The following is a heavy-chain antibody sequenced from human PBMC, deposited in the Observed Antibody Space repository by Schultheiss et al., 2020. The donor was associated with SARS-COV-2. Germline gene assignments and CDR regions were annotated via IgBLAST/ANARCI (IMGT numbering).Heavy chain of an antibody. CDR2: ISSSGSTI. Sequence: GGSLRLSCAASGFTFSSYAMSWVRQAPGKGLEWVSYISSSGSTIYYADSVKGRFTISRDNAKNSLYLQMNSLRAEDTAVYYCARGRRCGGDCYWFDYWGQGTLVTVSS. CDR3: ARGRRCGGDCYWFDY. J-gene: IGHJ4*02. V-gene: IGHV3-48*04. D-gene: IGHD2-21*02. CDR1: GFTFSSYA.